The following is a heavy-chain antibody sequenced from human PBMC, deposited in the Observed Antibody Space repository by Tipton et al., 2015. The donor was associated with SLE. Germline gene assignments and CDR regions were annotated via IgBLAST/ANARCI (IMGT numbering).Heavy chain of an antibody. CDR3: AREYSGYDYRTFDH. D-gene: IGHD5-12*01. CDR1: DGSLSNYY. J-gene: IGHJ4*02. CDR2: ITRRGKT. V-gene: IGHV4-34*01. Sequence: LRLSCAVHDGSLSNYYWSWFRRPPGRGLEWIGEITRRGKTNYNPSLKSRVTISVDTSKNQFSLKLRSVTAADTAVYYCAREYSGYDYRTFDHWGQGTLVTVSS.